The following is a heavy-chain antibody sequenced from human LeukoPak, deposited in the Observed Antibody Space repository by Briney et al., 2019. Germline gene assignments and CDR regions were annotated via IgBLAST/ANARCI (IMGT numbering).Heavy chain of an antibody. CDR2: IYTSGST. CDR1: GGSISSYY. Sequence: SETLSLTCTVSGGSISSYYWSWIRQPAGKGLEWIGRIYTSGSTNYNPSLKSRVTISVDKSKNQFSLKLSSVTAADTAAYYCARNGRYSNLPSAAYYYYYMDVWGKGTTVTVSS. J-gene: IGHJ6*03. D-gene: IGHD4-11*01. CDR3: ARNGRYSNLPSAAYYYYYMDV. V-gene: IGHV4-4*07.